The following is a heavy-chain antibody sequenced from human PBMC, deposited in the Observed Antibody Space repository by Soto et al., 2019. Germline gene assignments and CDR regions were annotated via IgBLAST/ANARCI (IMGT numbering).Heavy chain of an antibody. J-gene: IGHJ4*02. CDR3: ARERGEYVSGWYIDR. CDR2: ISSRSSLI. CDR1: GFSISSHS. D-gene: IGHD6-19*01. V-gene: IGHV3-48*02. Sequence: EVQLVESGGGLVQPGGSLRLSCVGSGFSISSHSFNWVRQAPGQGLEWVAYISSRSSLILYADSVRGRFVISRDNALNTLYLQMNSPRDEDTALYYCARERGEYVSGWYIDRWGQGTPVTVSS.